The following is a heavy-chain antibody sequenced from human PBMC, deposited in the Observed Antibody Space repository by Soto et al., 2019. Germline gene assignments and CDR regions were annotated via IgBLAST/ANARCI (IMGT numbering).Heavy chain of an antibody. J-gene: IGHJ6*03. CDR1: GGSFSGYY. CDR3: ARGPLRIAARPFYYYMDV. Sequence: QVQLQQWGAGLLKPSETLSLTCAVYGGSFSGYYWSWIRQPPGKGLEWIGEINHSGSTNYNPSLKSRVTISVDTSKNQFSLKLRSVTAADTAVYYCARGPLRIAARPFYYYMDVWGKGTTVTVSS. D-gene: IGHD6-6*01. V-gene: IGHV4-34*01. CDR2: INHSGST.